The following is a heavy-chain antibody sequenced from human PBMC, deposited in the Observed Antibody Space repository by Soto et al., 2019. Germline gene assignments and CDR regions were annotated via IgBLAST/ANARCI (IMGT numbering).Heavy chain of an antibody. Sequence: GGSLRLSCAASGFTFSSYGMHWVRQAPGKGLEWVAVIWYDGSNKYYADSVKGRFTISRDNSKNTLYLQMNSLRAEDTAVYYCARVIRGYSGYGPYYYYGMDVWGQGTTVTVPS. V-gene: IGHV3-33*01. CDR1: GFTFSSYG. CDR3: ARVIRGYSGYGPYYYYGMDV. J-gene: IGHJ6*02. D-gene: IGHD5-12*01. CDR2: IWYDGSNK.